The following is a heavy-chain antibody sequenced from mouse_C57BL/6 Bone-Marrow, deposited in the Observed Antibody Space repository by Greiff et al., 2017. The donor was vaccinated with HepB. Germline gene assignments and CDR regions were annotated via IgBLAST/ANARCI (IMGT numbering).Heavy chain of an antibody. D-gene: IGHD1-1*01. CDR1: GFTFSSYA. J-gene: IGHJ2*01. CDR3: ARGPLYYGYYFDY. CDR2: ISDGGSYT. Sequence: VQLKESGGGLVKPGGSLKLSCAASGFTFSSYAMSWVRQTPEKRLEWVATISDGGSYTYYPDNVKGRFTISRDNAKNNLYLQMSHLKSEDTAMYYCARGPLYYGYYFDYWGQGTTLTVSS. V-gene: IGHV5-4*01.